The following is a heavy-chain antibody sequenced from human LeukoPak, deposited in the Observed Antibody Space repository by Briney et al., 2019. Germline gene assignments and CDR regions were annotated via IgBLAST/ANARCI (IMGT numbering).Heavy chain of an antibody. Sequence: SETLSLTCTVSGGSISSSSYYWGWIRQPPGKGLEWIGSIYYSGSTYYNPSLKSRVTISVDTSKNQFSLKLSSVTAADTAVYYCARRKDIVVVPALDAFDIWGQGTMVTVSS. D-gene: IGHD2-2*01. CDR1: GGSISSSSYY. CDR2: IYYSGST. J-gene: IGHJ3*02. V-gene: IGHV4-39*01. CDR3: ARRKDIVVVPALDAFDI.